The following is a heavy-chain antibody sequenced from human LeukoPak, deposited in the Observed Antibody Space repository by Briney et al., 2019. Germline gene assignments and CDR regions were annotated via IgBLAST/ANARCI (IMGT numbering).Heavy chain of an antibody. V-gene: IGHV4-59*12. J-gene: IGHJ4*02. CDR3: AREGGPYRPLDY. CDR1: GGSISTNY. CDR2: VHLSGRT. Sequence: SETVSLTCTVSGGSISTNYWSWIRQPPGKGLEWIGEVHLSGRTNYNPSLESRVTMSVDMSENHISLKLTSVTAADTAVYYCAREGGPYRPLDYSGQGTLVTVPS.